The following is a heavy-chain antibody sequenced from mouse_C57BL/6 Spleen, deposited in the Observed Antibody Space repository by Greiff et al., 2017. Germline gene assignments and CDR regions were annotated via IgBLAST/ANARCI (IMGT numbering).Heavy chain of an antibody. D-gene: IGHD2-4*01. Sequence: QVLLQQPGAELVKPGASVKLSCKASGYTFTSYWMQWVKQRPGQGLEWIGEIDPSDSYTNYNQKFKGKATLTVATTSSTDYMQLSRLTSEDSAVYDCASKDDYHEEGDYWGQGTTRTVSS. CDR1: GYTFTSYW. V-gene: IGHV1-50*01. CDR3: ASKDDYHEEGDY. CDR2: IDPSDSYT. J-gene: IGHJ2*01.